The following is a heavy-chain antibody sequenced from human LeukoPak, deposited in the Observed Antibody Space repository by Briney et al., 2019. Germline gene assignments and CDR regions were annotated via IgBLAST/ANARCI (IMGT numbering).Heavy chain of an antibody. Sequence: SATLSLTCTVSGGSISSGDYYWSWVRQPPGEGLEWVGYIYYSGSTYYNPSLKSRVTISVDTSKNQFSLKLSSVTAADTAVYYCARAPRYDSSGYNFDYWGQGTLVTVSS. CDR3: ARAPRYDSSGYNFDY. V-gene: IGHV4-30-4*01. CDR2: IYYSGST. J-gene: IGHJ4*02. D-gene: IGHD3-22*01. CDR1: GGSISSGDYY.